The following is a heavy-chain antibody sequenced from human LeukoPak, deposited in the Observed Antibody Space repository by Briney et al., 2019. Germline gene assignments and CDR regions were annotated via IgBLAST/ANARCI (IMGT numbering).Heavy chain of an antibody. D-gene: IGHD1-26*01. J-gene: IGHJ4*02. CDR1: GYTLTAYA. Sequence: ASVKVSCKASGYTLTAYALNWVRQAPGQGLEWMGWINTDTGNPTYAQGFTGRFVFSLDTSVSTAYLQISSLKVEDTAVYYCARDQWDSGKDYWGQGTLVTVSS. V-gene: IGHV7-4-1*02. CDR2: INTDTGNP. CDR3: ARDQWDSGKDY.